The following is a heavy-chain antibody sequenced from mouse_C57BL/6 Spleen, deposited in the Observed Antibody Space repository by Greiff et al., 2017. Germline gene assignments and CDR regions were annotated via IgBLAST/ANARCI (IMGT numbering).Heavy chain of an antibody. D-gene: IGHD1-1*01. CDR3: ARVYGSSYVDY. CDR2: IHPNSGST. Sequence: LVESGAELVKPGASVKLSCKASGYTFTSYWMHWVKQRPGQGLEWIGMIHPNSGSTNYNEKFKSKATLTVDKSSSTAYMQLSSLTSEDSAVYYCARVYGSSYVDYWGQGTTLTVSS. CDR1: GYTFTSYW. V-gene: IGHV1-64*01. J-gene: IGHJ2*01.